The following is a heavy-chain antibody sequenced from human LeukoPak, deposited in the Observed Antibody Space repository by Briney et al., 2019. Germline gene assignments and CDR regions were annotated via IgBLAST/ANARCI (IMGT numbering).Heavy chain of an antibody. J-gene: IGHJ6*03. CDR3: AGGYCSSTSCYGVYYYYMDV. Sequence: PSETLSLTCTVSGGSISSYYWSWIRQPPGKGLEWIGYIYYSGSTNYNPSLRSRVTISVDTSKNQFSLKVRSVTAADTAVYYCAGGYCSSTSCYGVYYYYMDVWGKGTTVTVSS. CDR2: IYYSGST. CDR1: GGSISSYY. V-gene: IGHV4-59*01. D-gene: IGHD2-2*01.